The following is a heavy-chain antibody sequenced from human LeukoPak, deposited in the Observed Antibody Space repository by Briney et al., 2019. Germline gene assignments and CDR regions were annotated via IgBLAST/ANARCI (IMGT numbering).Heavy chain of an antibody. Sequence: SETLSLTCTVSGDSISSGSYYWNWIRQHPGKGLEWIGYIYSSGNSYYNPSLKSRVTISLDSSKNHFSLNLSSVTAADTAVYYCARASRIDYGSGSYDYWGQGTLVTVSS. CDR3: ARASRIDYGSGSYDY. J-gene: IGHJ4*02. CDR2: IYSSGNS. V-gene: IGHV4-31*03. CDR1: GDSISSGSYY. D-gene: IGHD3-10*01.